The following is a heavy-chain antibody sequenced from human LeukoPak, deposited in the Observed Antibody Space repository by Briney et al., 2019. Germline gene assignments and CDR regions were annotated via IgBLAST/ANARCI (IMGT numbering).Heavy chain of an antibody. CDR1: GFTFSSYA. J-gene: IGHJ6*04. V-gene: IGHV3-23*01. CDR3: AKDYYDILTGGMDV. Sequence: PGGSLRLSCAASGFTFSSYAMSWVRQAPGKGLEWVSDISGSGGSTYYADSVKGRFTISRDNSKNTLYLQMNSLRAEDTAVYYCAKDYYDILTGGMDVWGKGTTVTVSS. CDR2: ISGSGGST. D-gene: IGHD3-9*01.